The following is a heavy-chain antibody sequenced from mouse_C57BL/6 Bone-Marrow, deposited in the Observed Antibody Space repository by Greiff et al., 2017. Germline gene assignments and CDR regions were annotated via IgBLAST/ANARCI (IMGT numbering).Heavy chain of an antibody. CDR2: MHPNGGSP. CDR3: ARSYDYDDYTMDY. Sequence: QVQLKQPGAELVKPGASVKLSCKASGYTFTNYWMHWVKQRPGQGLEWIGMMHPNGGSPDYNEKFKSEATLSVDKSSRTAYMKLSSLTSEDSAVYYCARSYDYDDYTMDYWGQGTSVTVSS. J-gene: IGHJ4*01. CDR1: GYTFTNYW. V-gene: IGHV1-64*01. D-gene: IGHD2-4*01.